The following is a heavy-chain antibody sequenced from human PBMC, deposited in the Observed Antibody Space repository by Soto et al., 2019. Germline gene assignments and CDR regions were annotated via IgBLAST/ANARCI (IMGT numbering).Heavy chain of an antibody. D-gene: IGHD3-22*01. CDR3: ARDLGYYYDSSGPHYY. Sequence: SETLSLTCTVSGGSISSGDYYWSWIRQPPGKGLEWIGYIYYSGSTYYNPSLKSRVTISVDTSKNQFSLKLSSVTAADTAVYYCARDLGYYYDSSGPHYYWGQGTLVTVSS. CDR1: GGSISSGDYY. J-gene: IGHJ4*02. CDR2: IYYSGST. V-gene: IGHV4-30-4*01.